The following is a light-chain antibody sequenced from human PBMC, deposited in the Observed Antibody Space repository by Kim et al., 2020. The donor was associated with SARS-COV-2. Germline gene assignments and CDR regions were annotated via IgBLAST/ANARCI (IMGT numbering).Light chain of an antibody. J-gene: IGLJ2*01. Sequence: RGGTSSCSGSSANIGSNYVYWYQQLPGTAPKLLIYRNNQRPSGVPDRFSGSKSGTSASLAISGLRSEDEADYYCAAWDDSLSGRVFGGGTKLTVL. CDR2: RNN. V-gene: IGLV1-47*01. CDR1: SANIGSNY. CDR3: AAWDDSLSGRV.